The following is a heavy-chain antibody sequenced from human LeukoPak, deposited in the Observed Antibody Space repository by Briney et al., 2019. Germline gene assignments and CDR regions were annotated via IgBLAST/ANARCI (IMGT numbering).Heavy chain of an antibody. Sequence: PGGSLRLSCAASGFTFSSYWMNWVRQAPGKGLEWVSSISSSSSYIYYADSVKGRFTISRDNAKNSLYLQMNSLRAEDTAVYYCARFSPSWELPRGFDYWGQGTLVTVSS. CDR1: GFTFSSYW. V-gene: IGHV3-21*01. CDR3: ARFSPSWELPRGFDY. J-gene: IGHJ4*02. D-gene: IGHD1-26*01. CDR2: ISSSSSYI.